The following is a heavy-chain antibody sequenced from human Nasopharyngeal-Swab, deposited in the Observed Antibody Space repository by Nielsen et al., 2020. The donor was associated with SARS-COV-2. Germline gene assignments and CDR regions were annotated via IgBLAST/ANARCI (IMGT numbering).Heavy chain of an antibody. V-gene: IGHV3-30*03. CDR3: ARGIAAADPGWYFDL. Sequence: GGSLRLSCAASGFTFSSYGMHWVRQAPGKGLEWVAVISYDGSNKYYADSVKGRFTISRDNSKNTLYLQMNSLRAEDTAVYYCARGIAAADPGWYFDLWGRGTLVTVSS. CDR1: GFTFSSYG. CDR2: ISYDGSNK. J-gene: IGHJ2*01. D-gene: IGHD6-13*01.